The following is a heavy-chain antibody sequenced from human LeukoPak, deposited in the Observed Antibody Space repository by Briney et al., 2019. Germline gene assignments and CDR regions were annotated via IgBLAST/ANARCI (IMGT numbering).Heavy chain of an antibody. J-gene: IGHJ5*02. Sequence: GGSLRLSCAASGFTFNTYTMNWVRQAPGKGLEWVSSISSSSSYVYYADSMKGRFTISRDNAKNSLYLQMNSLRAEDTAMYYCARSDFELSGQGALVTVSS. CDR2: ISSSSSYV. CDR1: GFTFNTYT. D-gene: IGHD2-21*02. CDR3: ARSDFEL. V-gene: IGHV3-21*01.